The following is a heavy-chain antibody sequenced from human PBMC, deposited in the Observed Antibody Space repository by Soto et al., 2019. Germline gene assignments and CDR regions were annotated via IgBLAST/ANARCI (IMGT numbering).Heavy chain of an antibody. D-gene: IGHD3-16*01. CDR3: IPRRVNGGMDH. CDR1: GFSLSTSGAG. J-gene: IGHJ4*02. CDR2: IHRHYDN. V-gene: IGHV2-5*04. Sequence: QITLKESGPTLVKPTQTLTLTCTFSGFSLSTSGAGVGCVRQPPGKARQWLAVIHRHYDNHYTSSPKTRLTVTKDLTKHQVVFTLTNIGPADTGLYFFIPRRVNGGMDHWGPGILVTVSS.